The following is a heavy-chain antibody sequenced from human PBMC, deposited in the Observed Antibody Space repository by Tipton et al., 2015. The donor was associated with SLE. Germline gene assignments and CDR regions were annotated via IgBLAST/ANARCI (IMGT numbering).Heavy chain of an antibody. J-gene: IGHJ4*02. CDR2: IYYDGGKK. CDR3: TIGGGAGSPGLYYFDY. D-gene: IGHD3-10*01. Sequence: SLRLSCAASGFTFSRYGMHWVRRAPGKGLDWVAVIYYDGGKKYYADSVKGRFTISRDNAKKSVDLQMNSRRAEDTAIYYCTIGGGAGSPGLYYFDYWGQGSLVTFSS. CDR1: GFTFSRYG. V-gene: IGHV3-33*03.